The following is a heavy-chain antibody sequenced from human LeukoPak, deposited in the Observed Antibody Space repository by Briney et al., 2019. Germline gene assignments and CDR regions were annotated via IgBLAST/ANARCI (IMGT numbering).Heavy chain of an antibody. D-gene: IGHD1-26*01. Sequence: SETLSLTCTVSGYSISSGYYWGWIRQPPGRGLEWIGSIHYSARIYYNPSLKSRLTISPDTSKNQFSLKLTSVTAADTAVYYCTREVRSAWASFDPWGQGTLVIVSS. V-gene: IGHV4-38-2*02. CDR1: GYSISSGYY. CDR3: TREVRSAWASFDP. J-gene: IGHJ5*02. CDR2: IHYSARI.